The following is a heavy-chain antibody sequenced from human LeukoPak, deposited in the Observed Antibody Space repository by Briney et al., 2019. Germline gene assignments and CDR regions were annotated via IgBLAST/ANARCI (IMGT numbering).Heavy chain of an antibody. J-gene: IGHJ4*02. CDR3: ARDPRARYYFDY. CDR1: GFTFSSYS. CDR2: ISSSSSYI. Sequence: GGSLRLSCAASGFTFSSYSMNWVRQAPGKGLEWVSSISSSSSYIYYADSVKGRSTISRDNAKNSLYLQMNSLRAEDTAVYYCARDPRARYYFDYWGQGTLVTVSS. V-gene: IGHV3-21*01.